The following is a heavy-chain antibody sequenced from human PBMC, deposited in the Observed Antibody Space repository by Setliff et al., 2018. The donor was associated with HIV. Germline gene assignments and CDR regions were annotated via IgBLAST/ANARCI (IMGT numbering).Heavy chain of an antibody. CDR3: ARGTPDHEVWYFDL. CDR2: LYYSGDT. Sequence: SETLSLTCTVSGGSISSSSYYWDWIRQPPGKGLEWIASLYYSGDTYYNPSLKSRVTISVDTSKNQFSLKLSSVTAADTAIYYCARGTPDHEVWYFDLWGRGTLVTVSS. J-gene: IGHJ2*01. CDR1: GGSISSSSYY. V-gene: IGHV4-39*07.